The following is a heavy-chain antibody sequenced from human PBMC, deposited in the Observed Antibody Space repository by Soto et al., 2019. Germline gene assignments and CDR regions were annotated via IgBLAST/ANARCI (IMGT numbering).Heavy chain of an antibody. CDR1: GGSISSGY. Sequence: PSETLSLTCTVSGGSISSGYWSWIRQPPGKGLEWIGYIYYSGSTNYNPSLKSRVTISVDTSKNQFSLKLSSVTAADTAVYYCARFYDILSFPYYYYMDVWGKGTTVTVSS. D-gene: IGHD3-9*01. CDR3: ARFYDILSFPYYYYMDV. V-gene: IGHV4-59*08. J-gene: IGHJ6*03. CDR2: IYYSGST.